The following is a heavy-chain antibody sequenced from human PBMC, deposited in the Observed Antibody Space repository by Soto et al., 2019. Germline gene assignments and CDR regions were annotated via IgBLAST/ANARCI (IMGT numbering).Heavy chain of an antibody. CDR2: INNDGSST. Sequence: EVQLVESGGGLVQPGGALRLSCAASGFTFSNYWMHWVRQAPGKGLVWVSRINNDGSSTTYADSVKGRFTISRDNTKNTLYLQMNSLRAEDTSVYYCTTLYSLPPNWFDPWGQGTLFTVSS. D-gene: IGHD2-21*01. V-gene: IGHV3-74*01. CDR3: TTLYSLPPNWFDP. J-gene: IGHJ5*02. CDR1: GFTFSNYW.